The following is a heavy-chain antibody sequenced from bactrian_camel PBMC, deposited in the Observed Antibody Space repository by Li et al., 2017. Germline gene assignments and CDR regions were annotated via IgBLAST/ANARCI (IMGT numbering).Heavy chain of an antibody. CDR2: IRRSGGET. J-gene: IGHJ4*01. V-gene: IGHV3S59*01. CDR1: GYSRGSNC. CDR3: AVAGGFLRTSLVDTEYNY. Sequence: DVQLVESGGGSVQAGGSLRLSCVVSGYSRGSNCVGWYRLPPGRPPAEREGIAGIRRSGGETWYAGSVKGRFTISQDYAKNALYLQMNSLKPEDTAMYYCAVAGGFLRTSLVDTEYNYWGQGTQVTVS. D-gene: IGHD3*01.